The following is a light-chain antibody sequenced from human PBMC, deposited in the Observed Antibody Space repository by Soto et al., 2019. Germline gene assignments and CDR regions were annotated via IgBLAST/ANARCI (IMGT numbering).Light chain of an antibody. CDR1: KLGDKY. Sequence: SYELAQPPSVSVSPGQTASITCSGDKLGDKYACWYQQKPGQSPVLLIYQDRKRPSGIPERFSGSNSGNTATLTISGTQAMDEADYYCQAWDRSTGVFGGGTKLTVL. CDR2: QDR. V-gene: IGLV3-1*01. CDR3: QAWDRSTGV. J-gene: IGLJ2*01.